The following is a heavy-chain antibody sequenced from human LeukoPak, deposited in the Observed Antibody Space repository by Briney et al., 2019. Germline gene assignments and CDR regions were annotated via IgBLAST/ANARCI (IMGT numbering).Heavy chain of an antibody. Sequence: ASVMVSCKASGYTFTSYDINWVRQATGQGLEWMGWMNPNSGNTGYAQKFQGRVTITRNTSISTAYMELSSLRSEDTAVYYCARQRRGAAAGFDYWGQGTLVTVSS. V-gene: IGHV1-8*03. CDR2: MNPNSGNT. J-gene: IGHJ4*02. CDR1: GYTFTSYD. CDR3: ARQRRGAAAGFDY. D-gene: IGHD6-13*01.